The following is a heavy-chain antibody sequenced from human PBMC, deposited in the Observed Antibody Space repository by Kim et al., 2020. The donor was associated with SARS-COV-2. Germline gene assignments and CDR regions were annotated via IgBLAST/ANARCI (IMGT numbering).Heavy chain of an antibody. V-gene: IGHV3-9*01. CDR1: GFTFDDYA. J-gene: IGHJ6*02. CDR3: AKAPHGMDA. Sequence: GGSLRLSCAASGFTFDDYAMHWVRQAPGKGLEWVSGISWNSGSIGYADSVKGRFTISRDNAKNSLYLQMNSLRAEDTALYYCAKAPHGMDAWGQGTTVTV. CDR2: ISWNSGSI.